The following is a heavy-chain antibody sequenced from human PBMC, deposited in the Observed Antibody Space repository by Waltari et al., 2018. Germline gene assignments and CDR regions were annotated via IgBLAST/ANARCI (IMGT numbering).Heavy chain of an antibody. CDR3: ARYGGSPGSQTSIDY. CDR2: INPNSGGT. V-gene: IGHV1-2*02. J-gene: IGHJ4*02. CDR1: GYTFTGSY. Sequence: QVQLVQSGAEVKKPGASVKVSCKASGYTFTGSYMHWVRQAPGQGLEWMGWINPNSGGTTYAQKFQGRVTMTRDTSISTAYMELSRLRSDDTAVYYCARYGGSPGSQTSIDYWGQGTLVTVSS. D-gene: IGHD4-17*01.